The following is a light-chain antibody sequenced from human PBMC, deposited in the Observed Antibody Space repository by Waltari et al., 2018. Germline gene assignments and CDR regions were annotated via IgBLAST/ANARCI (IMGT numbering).Light chain of an antibody. Sequence: EIVMTQSPATLSVSPGERATLSCRASQSVSSNLAWYQQKPGQAPRLLIYVASTRATGIPAMFSCSWSVTECTLTISSLHSEDFAGYYCQQYNNWPPMYTFGQGTKLEIK. J-gene: IGKJ2*01. CDR3: QQYNNWPPMYT. CDR2: VAS. CDR1: QSVSSN. V-gene: IGKV3-15*01.